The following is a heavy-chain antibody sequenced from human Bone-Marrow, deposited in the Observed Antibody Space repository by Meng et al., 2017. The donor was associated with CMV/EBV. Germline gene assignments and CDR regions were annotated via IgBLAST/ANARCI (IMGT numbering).Heavy chain of an antibody. CDR2: ITSSGSTI. D-gene: IGHD1-26*01. Sequence: GESLKISCAASGFSFSSYEMNWVRQAPGKGLEWISYITSSGSTIYYADSVKGRFTISRDNAKNTLYLQMNSLRAEDTAVYYCATFSGSYYRWGQGTLVTVSS. CDR3: ATFSGSYYR. CDR1: GFSFSSYE. J-gene: IGHJ4*02. V-gene: IGHV3-48*03.